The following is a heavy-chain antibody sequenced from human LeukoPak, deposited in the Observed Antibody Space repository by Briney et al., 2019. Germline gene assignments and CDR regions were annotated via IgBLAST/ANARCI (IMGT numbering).Heavy chain of an antibody. Sequence: SETLSLTCTVSGGSISSSTYYWGWIRQPPGKGLEWIGNLYYSGSTYYNPSLKSRVTISVDTSKNQFSLKLSSVPAADTAVYYCARQAISGYDPPPFDSWGQGTLVTVSS. CDR2: LYYSGST. CDR3: ARQAISGYDPPPFDS. D-gene: IGHD5-12*01. CDR1: GGSISSSTYY. V-gene: IGHV4-39*01. J-gene: IGHJ4*02.